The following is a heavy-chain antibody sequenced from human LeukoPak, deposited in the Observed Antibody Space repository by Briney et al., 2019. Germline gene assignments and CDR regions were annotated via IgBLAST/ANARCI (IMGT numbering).Heavy chain of an antibody. CDR2: IDPSDSDT. J-gene: IGHJ5*02. V-gene: IGHV5-10-1*01. CDR3: AREPIVVVVAATHWFDP. D-gene: IGHD2-15*01. CDR1: GYSFTSYW. Sequence: GESLRISCKGSGYSFTSYWISWVRQMPGKGLEWMGRIDPSDSDTNYSPSFQGHVTISADKSISTAYLQWSSLKASDTAMYYCAREPIVVVVAATHWFDPWGQGTLVTVSS.